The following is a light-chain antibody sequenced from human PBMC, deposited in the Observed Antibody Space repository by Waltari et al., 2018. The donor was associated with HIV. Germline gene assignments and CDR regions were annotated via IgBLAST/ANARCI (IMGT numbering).Light chain of an antibody. CDR2: KDT. CDR3: QSADSSGTWV. V-gene: IGLV3-25*03. Sequence: SYELTQPPSVSVSPGQTARITCSGAALPKQYAYWYHQKPGQAPVLVIYKDTERPSGIPERFSGSSSGTTVTLTISGVQAEDEADYYCQSADSSGTWVFGGGTKLTVL. CDR1: ALPKQY. J-gene: IGLJ3*02.